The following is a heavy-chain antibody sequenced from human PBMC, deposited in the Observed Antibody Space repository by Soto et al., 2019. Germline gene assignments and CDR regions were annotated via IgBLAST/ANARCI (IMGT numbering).Heavy chain of an antibody. CDR3: ARALGELSTPIGY. CDR2: ISSSSSYI. D-gene: IGHD3-16*02. CDR1: GFTFSSYS. J-gene: IGHJ4*02. Sequence: GGSLRLSCAASGFTFSSYSMNWVRQAPGKGLEWVSSISSSSSYIYYADSVKGRFTISRDNAKNSLYLQMNSLRAEDTAVYYCARALGELSTPIGYWGQGTLVTVSS. V-gene: IGHV3-21*01.